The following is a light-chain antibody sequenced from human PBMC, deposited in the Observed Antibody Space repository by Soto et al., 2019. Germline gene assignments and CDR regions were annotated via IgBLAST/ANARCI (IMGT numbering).Light chain of an antibody. Sequence: EILMTQSPATLSVSPGERATLSCRASESVDSNLAWYQQKPGQAPRLLIYGASTRATGISARFSGSGSGTEFTLTISSLQSEDFGVYYCQQYNNWWTFGQGTKVHIK. CDR2: GAS. CDR1: ESVDSN. J-gene: IGKJ1*01. V-gene: IGKV3-15*01. CDR3: QQYNNWWT.